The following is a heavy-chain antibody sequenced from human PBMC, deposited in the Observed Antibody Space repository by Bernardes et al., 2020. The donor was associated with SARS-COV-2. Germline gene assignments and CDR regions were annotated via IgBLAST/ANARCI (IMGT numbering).Heavy chain of an antibody. J-gene: IGHJ6*02. Sequence: SETLSLTCTVSGGSISSSSYYWGWIRQPPGKGLEWIGSIYYSGSTYYNPSLKSRVTISVDTSKNQFSLKLSSVTAADTAVYYCARLSDILTGYWYGMDVWGQGTTVTVSS. CDR2: IYYSGST. V-gene: IGHV4-39*01. D-gene: IGHD3-9*01. CDR1: GGSISSSSYY. CDR3: ARLSDILTGYWYGMDV.